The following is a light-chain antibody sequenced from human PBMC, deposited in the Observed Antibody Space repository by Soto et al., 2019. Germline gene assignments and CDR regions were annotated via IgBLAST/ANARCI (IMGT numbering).Light chain of an antibody. CDR3: LLYYGGAHLV. Sequence: QTVVTQEPSLTVSPGGTVTLTCASNTGAVTSGNYPSWFQQKPGQPPRTLIYTTNSRHSWTPARFSGSLLGGKATLTLSGVQPEDEADYYCLLYYGGAHLVFRGGTQLTVL. V-gene: IGLV7-43*01. CDR1: TGAVTSGNY. CDR2: TTN. J-gene: IGLJ2*01.